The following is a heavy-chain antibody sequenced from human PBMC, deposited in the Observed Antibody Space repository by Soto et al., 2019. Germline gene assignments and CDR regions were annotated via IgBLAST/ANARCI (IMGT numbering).Heavy chain of an antibody. J-gene: IGHJ6*02. CDR2: INAGNGNT. D-gene: IGHD3-22*01. V-gene: IGHV1-3*01. CDR3: ASSYYYDSSGYSSLYYYYGMDV. CDR1: GYTFTSYA. Sequence: QVQLVQSGAEVKKPGASVKVSCKASGYTFTSYAMHWVRQAPGQRLEWMGWINAGNGNTKYSQMFQGRVTITRDTXAXXASMELSSLRSEDTAVYYCASSYYYDSSGYSSLYYYYGMDVWGQGTTVTVSS.